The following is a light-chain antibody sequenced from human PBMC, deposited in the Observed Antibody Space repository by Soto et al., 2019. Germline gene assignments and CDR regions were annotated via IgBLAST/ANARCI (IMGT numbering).Light chain of an antibody. Sequence: EIVLTQSPATLSLSPGERATLSCRASQNVRTYLAWYQQKPGQAPRLLIYDASNRATGIPAMFTGSGSGTDFTLSISSLEPEDFPVYYCQQRSQPFPFGPGTKVDVK. CDR1: QNVRTY. CDR3: QQRSQPFP. J-gene: IGKJ3*01. CDR2: DAS. V-gene: IGKV3-11*01.